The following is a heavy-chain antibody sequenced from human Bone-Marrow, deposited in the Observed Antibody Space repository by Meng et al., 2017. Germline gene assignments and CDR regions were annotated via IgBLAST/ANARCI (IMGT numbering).Heavy chain of an antibody. J-gene: IGHJ4*01. CDR1: GYTFTSYG. CDR2: ISAYNGNT. CDR3: ARDEDISAAGKLFGDY. D-gene: IGHD6-25*01. V-gene: IGHV1-18*01. Sequence: ASVKVSCKASGYTFTSYGISWVRQAPGQGLEWMGWISAYNGNTNYAQKLQGRVTMTTDTSTSTAYMELRSLRSDDTAMYYCARDEDISAAGKLFGDYWGQGNQVTVDS.